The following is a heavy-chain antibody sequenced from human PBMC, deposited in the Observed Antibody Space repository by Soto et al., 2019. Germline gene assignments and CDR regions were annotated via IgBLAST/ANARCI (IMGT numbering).Heavy chain of an antibody. CDR1: GGSFSGYY. J-gene: IGHJ4*02. CDR2: INHSGST. Sequence: PSETLSLTCAVYGGSFSGYYWSWIRQPPGKGLEWIGEINHSGSTNYNPSLKSRVTISVDTSKNQFSLKLSSVTAADTAVYYCAGNFWSGYYTWRAFDYWGQGTLVTVSS. D-gene: IGHD3-3*01. CDR3: AGNFWSGYYTWRAFDY. V-gene: IGHV4-34*01.